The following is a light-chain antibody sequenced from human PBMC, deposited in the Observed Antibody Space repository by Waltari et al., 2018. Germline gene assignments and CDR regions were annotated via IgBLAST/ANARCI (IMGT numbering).Light chain of an antibody. CDR1: NSNIGHNY. J-gene: IGLJ3*02. Sequence: QSALTQPPSASGTPGQPVTISCSGSNSNIGHNYLSWYQQLPGTAPKLLIYGDDQRPSGVPDRFSGSKSGTSASLAICGLRAEDEADYYCAAWNGSLSEVFGAGTKLTVL. CDR2: GDD. V-gene: IGLV1-47*02. CDR3: AAWNGSLSEV.